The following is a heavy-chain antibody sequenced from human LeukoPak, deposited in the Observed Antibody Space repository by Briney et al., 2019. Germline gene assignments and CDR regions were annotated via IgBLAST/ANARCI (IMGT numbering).Heavy chain of an antibody. J-gene: IGHJ4*02. V-gene: IGHV4-30-2*01. Sequence: SETLSLTCTVSGGSISSGGYYWSWLRQPPGKGLEWIGYIYHSGSTYYNPSLKSRVTISVDRSKNQFSLKLSSVTAADTAVYYCARDSAGGSYPGLYYFDYWGQGTLVTVSS. CDR1: GGSISSGGYY. D-gene: IGHD1-26*01. CDR3: ARDSAGGSYPGLYYFDY. CDR2: IYHSGST.